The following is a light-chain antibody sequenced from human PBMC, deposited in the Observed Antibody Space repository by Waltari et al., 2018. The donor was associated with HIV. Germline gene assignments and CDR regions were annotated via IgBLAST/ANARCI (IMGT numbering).Light chain of an antibody. V-gene: IGLV1-40*01. J-gene: IGLJ3*02. CDR2: GTN. CDR3: HSYDSSLSGSV. Sequence: QSVVTQPPSVSGAPGQRVTISCTGSSSNIGAGYDVHWYQQLPGTAPKLLTYGTNIRPSGVPPRFSCSKSGTPAPLAFTGLLAEDESDYYFHSYDSSLSGSVFGGGTALTVL. CDR1: SSNIGAGYD.